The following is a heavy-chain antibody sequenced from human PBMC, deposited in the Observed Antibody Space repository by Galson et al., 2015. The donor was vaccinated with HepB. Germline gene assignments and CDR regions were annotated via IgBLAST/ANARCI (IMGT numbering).Heavy chain of an antibody. D-gene: IGHD5-24*01. CDR3: ARKAGDGYNFLREGYFDL. CDR2: IIPIFGTA. J-gene: IGHJ2*01. Sequence: SVKVSCKASGGTFSSYAISWVRQAPGQGLEWMGGIIPIFGTANYAQRFQGRVTITADESTSTAYMELSSLRSEDTAVYYCARKAGDGYNFLREGYFDLWVRGTLVTVSS. V-gene: IGHV1-69*13. CDR1: GGTFSSYA.